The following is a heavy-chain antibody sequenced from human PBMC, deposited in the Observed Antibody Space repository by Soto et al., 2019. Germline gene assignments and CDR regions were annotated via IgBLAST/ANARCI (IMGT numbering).Heavy chain of an antibody. CDR2: IIPIFGTA. Sequence: SVKVSCKASGGTFSSYAISWVRQAPGQGLEWMGGIIPIFGTANYAQKFQGRVTITADESTSTAYMELSSLRSEDTAVYYCARDYPDKAGRGMDVWGQGTPVTVSS. J-gene: IGHJ6*02. D-gene: IGHD1-26*01. CDR1: GGTFSSYA. V-gene: IGHV1-69*13. CDR3: ARDYPDKAGRGMDV.